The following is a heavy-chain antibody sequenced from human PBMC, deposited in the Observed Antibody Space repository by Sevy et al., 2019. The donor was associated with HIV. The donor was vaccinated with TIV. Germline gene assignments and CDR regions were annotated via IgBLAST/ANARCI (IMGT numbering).Heavy chain of an antibody. CDR2: INQDGSAK. J-gene: IGHJ6*02. Sequence: GGSLRLSCAASAFTFSSHWRSWVRQAPGKGLEWVANINQDGSAKYYVDSVKGRFTISRDNAKNSLSLQMNSLRAEDTAVYYCARDTGGIGMDVWGQGTTVTVSS. V-gene: IGHV3-7*01. D-gene: IGHD6-13*01. CDR3: ARDTGGIGMDV. CDR1: AFTFSSHW.